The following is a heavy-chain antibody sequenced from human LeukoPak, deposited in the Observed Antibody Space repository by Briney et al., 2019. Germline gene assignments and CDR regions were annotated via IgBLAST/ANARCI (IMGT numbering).Heavy chain of an antibody. V-gene: IGHV3-7*01. J-gene: IGHJ4*02. Sequence: GGSLRLSCAASGFTFSSYAMSWVRQAPGKGLEWVANIRQDGSEKYYVDSMRGRFTISRDNAKNSLYLQMSSLRAEDTAVYYCARSTAGLDYWGQGTLVTVSS. CDR2: IRQDGSEK. CDR3: ARSTAGLDY. D-gene: IGHD1-1*01. CDR1: GFTFSSYA.